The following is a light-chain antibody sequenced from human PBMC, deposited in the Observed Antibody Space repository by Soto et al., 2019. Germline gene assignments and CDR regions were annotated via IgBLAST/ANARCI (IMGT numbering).Light chain of an antibody. V-gene: IGLV2-14*01. CDR3: SSYTSSSTLVV. Sequence: QSVLTQPRSVSGSPGQSITISCTGTSSDVGGYNYVSWYQQHPGKAPKLMIYDVSNRPSGVSNRFSGSKSGNTASLTISGLQAEDEADYYCSSYTSSSTLVVFGTGTKLTVL. J-gene: IGLJ1*01. CDR1: SSDVGGYNY. CDR2: DVS.